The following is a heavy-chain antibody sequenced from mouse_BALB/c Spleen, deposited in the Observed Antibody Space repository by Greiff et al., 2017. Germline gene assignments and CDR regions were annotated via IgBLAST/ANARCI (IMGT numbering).Heavy chain of an antibody. CDR2: IFPGDGST. CDR1: GYTFTSYD. D-gene: IGHD2-10*02. CDR3: ASGYGNYVETWFAY. Sequence: QVQLQQSGAELVKPGASVKLSCKASGYTFTSYDINWVRQRPEQGLEWIGWIFPGDGSTKYNEKFKGKATLTTDKSSSTAYMQLSRLTSEDSAVYFCASGYGNYVETWFAYWGQGTLVTVSA. J-gene: IGHJ3*01. V-gene: IGHV1-85*01.